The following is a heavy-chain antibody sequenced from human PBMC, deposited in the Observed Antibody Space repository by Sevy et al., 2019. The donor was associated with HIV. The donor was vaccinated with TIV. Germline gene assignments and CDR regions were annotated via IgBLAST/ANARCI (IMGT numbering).Heavy chain of an antibody. Sequence: ASVKVSCKASGETFRTYAFSWVRQAPGQRLEWMGGITPVFGTANYAPEFQGRVTITADDSTSTVYMELTSLKSEDTAVYYCSRGEKPGNCGGSSCYSGNYWGQGTLVTVPS. CDR2: ITPVFGTA. D-gene: IGHD2-15*01. CDR1: GETFRTYA. V-gene: IGHV1-69*13. CDR3: SRGEKPGNCGGSSCYSGNY. J-gene: IGHJ4*02.